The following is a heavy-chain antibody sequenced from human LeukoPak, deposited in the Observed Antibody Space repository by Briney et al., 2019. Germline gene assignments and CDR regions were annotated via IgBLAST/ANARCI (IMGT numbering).Heavy chain of an antibody. J-gene: IGHJ4*02. CDR2: ISAYNGDT. CDR3: TRDLGVDTSMIFFDY. D-gene: IGHD3/OR15-3a*01. V-gene: IGHV1-18*01. Sequence: ASVKVSCKASGYTFTDFGISWVRQAPGQGLEWLGWISAYNGDTNYAQKLQGRVTMTTDTSTSTAYMKVRSLRSDDTAVYYCTRDLGVDTSMIFFDYWGQGSLVTVSS. CDR1: GYTFTDFG.